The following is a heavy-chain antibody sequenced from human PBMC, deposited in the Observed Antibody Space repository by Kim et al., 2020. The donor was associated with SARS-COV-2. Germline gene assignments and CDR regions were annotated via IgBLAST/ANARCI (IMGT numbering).Heavy chain of an antibody. CDR3: ATRITIFGVGF. V-gene: IGHV3-23*01. CDR2: ISGSGGST. J-gene: IGHJ1*01. CDR1: GLTFSSYA. D-gene: IGHD3-3*01. Sequence: GGSLRLSCAASGLTFSSYAMSWVRQAPGKGLEWVSDISGSGGSTHYADSVKGRFTISRDNSKNTLYLQMNSLRADDTAVYYCATRITIFGVGFWGQGTLVTVSP.